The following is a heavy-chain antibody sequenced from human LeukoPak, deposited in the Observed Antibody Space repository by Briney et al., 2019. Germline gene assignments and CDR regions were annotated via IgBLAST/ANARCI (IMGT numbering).Heavy chain of an antibody. J-gene: IGHJ4*02. CDR2: INPTGGGT. Sequence: ASVKVSCKASGYIFITYYIHWVRQAPGQGLEWMGVINPTGGGTSYAQQFQGRVTMTRDTSTSTVYMELSSLRFEDTAVYYCVRDLLAGYDYWGQGTLVTVSS. D-gene: IGHD1-26*01. V-gene: IGHV1-46*01. CDR1: GYIFITYY. CDR3: VRDLLAGYDY.